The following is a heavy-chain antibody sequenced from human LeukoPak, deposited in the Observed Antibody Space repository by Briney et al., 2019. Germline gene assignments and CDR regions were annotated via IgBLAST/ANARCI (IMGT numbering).Heavy chain of an antibody. CDR1: GFTFNNAW. V-gene: IGHV3-7*01. CDR3: ARDSIYYGSGRIKNFDY. J-gene: IGHJ4*02. D-gene: IGHD3-10*01. Sequence: PGGSLRLSCAASGFTFNNAWMSWVRQAPGKGLEWVANIKQDGSEKYYVDSVKGRFTISRDNAKNSLYLQMNSLRAEDTAVYYCARDSIYYGSGRIKNFDYWGQGTLVTVSS. CDR2: IKQDGSEK.